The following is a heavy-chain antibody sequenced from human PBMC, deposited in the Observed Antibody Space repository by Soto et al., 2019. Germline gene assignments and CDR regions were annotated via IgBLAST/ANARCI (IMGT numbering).Heavy chain of an antibody. CDR1: GNSISTGAYY. Sequence: SETLSLTCTVSGNSISTGAYYWSWLRQHPVKGLEWIGHIFYSGNTHYSPSLGSRVTISVDTSKNQFSIKLTSVTVADTAVYYCAREGRSAAPQAGFDLWGQGTLVTVSS. V-gene: IGHV4-31*03. CDR2: IFYSGNT. J-gene: IGHJ4*02. D-gene: IGHD3-10*01. CDR3: AREGRSAAPQAGFDL.